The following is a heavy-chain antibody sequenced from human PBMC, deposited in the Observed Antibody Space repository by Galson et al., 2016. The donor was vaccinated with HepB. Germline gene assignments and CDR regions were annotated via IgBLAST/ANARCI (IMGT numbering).Heavy chain of an antibody. D-gene: IGHD3-10*01. Sequence: SLRLSCAASRFSSGFSFSSFWMNWVRQAPGKGLEWVANIKQDGSEEYYVDSVKGRFTISRDNSENTLYLQMSSLRVEDTAMYYCAKERNYYGSGSYWGPYYYGMDVWGQGTTVTVSS. V-gene: IGHV3-7*01. J-gene: IGHJ6*02. CDR1: GFSFSSFW. CDR3: AKERNYYGSGSYWGPYYYGMDV. CDR2: IKQDGSEE.